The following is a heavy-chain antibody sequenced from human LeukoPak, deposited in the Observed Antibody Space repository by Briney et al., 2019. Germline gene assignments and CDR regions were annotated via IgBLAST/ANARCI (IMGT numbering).Heavy chain of an antibody. CDR2: ISGSGGST. J-gene: IGHJ6*02. Sequence: PGGSLRLSCAASGFTFSSYAMSWVRQAPGKGLEWVSAISGSGGSTYYADSVKGRFTISRDNSKNTLYLQMNSLRAEGTAVYYCAKDHLPYSSSFNYYYGMDVWGQGTTVTVSS. V-gene: IGHV3-23*01. CDR3: AKDHLPYSSSFNYYYGMDV. D-gene: IGHD6-6*01. CDR1: GFTFSSYA.